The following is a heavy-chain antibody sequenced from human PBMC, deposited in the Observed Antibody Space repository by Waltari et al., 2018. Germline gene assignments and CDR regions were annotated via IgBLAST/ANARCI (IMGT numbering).Heavy chain of an antibody. J-gene: IGHJ3*02. Sequence: QVQLVQSGAEVKKPGASVKVSCKASGYTFTSYDINWVRQAPGKGLEWMGGFDPEDGETIYAQKFQGRVTMTEDTSTDTAYMELSSLRSEDTAVYYCATLRITMVQGAIDAFDIWGQGTMVTVSS. CDR3: ATLRITMVQGAIDAFDI. CDR1: GYTFTSYD. CDR2: FDPEDGET. V-gene: IGHV1-24*01. D-gene: IGHD3-10*01.